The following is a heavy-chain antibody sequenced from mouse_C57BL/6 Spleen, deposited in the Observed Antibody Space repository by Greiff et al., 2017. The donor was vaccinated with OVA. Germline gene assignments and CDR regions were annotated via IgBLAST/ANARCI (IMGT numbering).Heavy chain of an antibody. CDR2: INPNNGGT. D-gene: IGHD3-2*02. Sequence: EVQLQQSGPELVKPGASVKMSCKASGYTFTDYNMHWVKQSHGKSLEWIGYINPNNGGTSYNQKFKGKATLTVNKSSSTAYMELRSLTSEDSAVYYCARELRLRGDYFDYWGQGTTLTVSS. CDR1: GYTFTDYN. CDR3: ARELRLRGDYFDY. V-gene: IGHV1-22*01. J-gene: IGHJ2*01.